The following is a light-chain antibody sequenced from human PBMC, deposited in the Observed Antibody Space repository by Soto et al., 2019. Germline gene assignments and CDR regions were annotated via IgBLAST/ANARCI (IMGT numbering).Light chain of an antibody. CDR3: ASYTYTSPYV. CDR1: SNDFGGYNY. Sequence: QSVLTQPASVSGSPGQSITISCAGISNDFGGYNYVSWYQQHPGRVPKLLIYDDSNRPSGVSNRFSGSKSGNTASLTISGLQVEDEADYYCASYTYTSPYVFGIGTQLTVL. V-gene: IGLV2-14*03. J-gene: IGLJ7*01. CDR2: DDS.